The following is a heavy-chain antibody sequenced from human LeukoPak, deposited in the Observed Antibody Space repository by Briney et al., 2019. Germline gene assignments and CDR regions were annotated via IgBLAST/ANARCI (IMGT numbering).Heavy chain of an antibody. CDR2: ISTSGSI. D-gene: IGHD5-18*01. V-gene: IGHV3-48*02. CDR3: ARMIDYNYGYAFDY. Sequence: GGSPRLSCVASGFTFRSYTMNWVRQAPGKGLEWVSYISTSGSISYADSVKGRFTISRDNAKDSLYLQMNRLRDEDTAVYYCARMIDYNYGYAFDYWGQGTLVTVSS. J-gene: IGHJ4*02. CDR1: GFTFRSYT.